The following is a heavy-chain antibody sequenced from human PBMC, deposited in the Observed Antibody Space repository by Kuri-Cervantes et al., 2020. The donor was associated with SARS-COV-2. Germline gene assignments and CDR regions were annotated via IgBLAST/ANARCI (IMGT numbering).Heavy chain of an antibody. CDR1: GFTFSSYW. V-gene: IGHV3-7*01. CDR3: ARDRLYCSGGSCYLPDY. Sequence: LSLTCAASGFTFSSYWMSWVRQAPGKGLEWVANIKQDGSEKYYVDSVKGRFTISRDNAKNSLYLQMNSLRAEDTAVYYCARDRLYCSGGSCYLPDYWGQGTLVTVSS. CDR2: IKQDGSEK. D-gene: IGHD2-15*01. J-gene: IGHJ4*02.